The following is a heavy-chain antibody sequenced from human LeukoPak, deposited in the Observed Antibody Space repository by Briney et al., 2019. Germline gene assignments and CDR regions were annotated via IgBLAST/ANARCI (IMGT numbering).Heavy chain of an antibody. Sequence: SVKVSCKASGGTFSSYAISRVRQAPGQGLEWMGGIIPIFGTANYAQKFQGRVTITTDESTSTAYMELSSLRSEDTAVYYCARGVYRAARRYYFDYWGQGTLVTVSS. CDR1: GGTFSSYA. V-gene: IGHV1-69*05. D-gene: IGHD6-6*01. CDR3: ARGVYRAARRYYFDY. J-gene: IGHJ4*02. CDR2: IIPIFGTA.